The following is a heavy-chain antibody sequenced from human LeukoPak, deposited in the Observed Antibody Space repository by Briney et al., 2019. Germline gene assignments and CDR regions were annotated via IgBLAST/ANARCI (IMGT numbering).Heavy chain of an antibody. J-gene: IGHJ3*02. CDR1: GGSISSSSYY. D-gene: IGHD1-14*01. Sequence: SETLSLTCTVSGGSISSSSYYWGWIREPPGKGLEWIGSIYYSGSTYYNPSLKSRVTISVDTSKNQFSLKLSSVTAADTAVYYCASDNRGFQAFDIWSQGTMVTVSS. V-gene: IGHV4-39*01. CDR2: IYYSGST. CDR3: ASDNRGFQAFDI.